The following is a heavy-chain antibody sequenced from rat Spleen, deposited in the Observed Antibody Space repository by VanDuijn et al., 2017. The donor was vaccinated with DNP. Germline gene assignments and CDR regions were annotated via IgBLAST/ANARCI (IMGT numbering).Heavy chain of an antibody. CDR2: ISYSGST. Sequence: EVQLQESGPGLVKPSQSLSLPCSVTGYSITSSYRWNWIRKFPGNKMEWVGHISYSGSTSYNPSLKSRISITRDTSKNQFFLHLNSVTTEDTATYYCARWSDYFDYWGQGVMVTVSS. V-gene: IGHV3-1*01. CDR1: GYSITSSY. J-gene: IGHJ2*01. CDR3: ARWSDYFDY.